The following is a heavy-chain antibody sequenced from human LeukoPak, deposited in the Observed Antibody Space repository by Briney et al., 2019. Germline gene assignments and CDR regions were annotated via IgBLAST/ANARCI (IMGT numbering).Heavy chain of an antibody. V-gene: IGHV1-69*05. Sequence: SVNVSCKASGGTFSSYAISWVRQAPGQGLEWMGGIIPIFGTANYAQKLQGRVTMTTDTSTSTAYMELRSLRSDDTAVYYCARDGGSGFDYWGQGTLVTVSS. CDR2: IIPIFGTA. CDR1: GGTFSSYA. J-gene: IGHJ4*02. D-gene: IGHD6-19*01. CDR3: ARDGGSGFDY.